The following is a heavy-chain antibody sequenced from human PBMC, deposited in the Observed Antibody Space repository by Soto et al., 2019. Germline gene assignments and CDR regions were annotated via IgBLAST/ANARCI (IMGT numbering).Heavy chain of an antibody. CDR2: ISYDGSNK. CDR3: ARTGDYGTYYYYGMDV. J-gene: IGHJ6*02. D-gene: IGHD4-17*01. V-gene: IGHV3-30-3*01. Sequence: PGGSLRLSCAASGFTFSSYAMHWVRQAPGKGLEWVAVISYDGSNKYYADSVKGRFTISRDNSKNTLYLQMNSLRAEDTAVYYCARTGDYGTYYYYGMDVWGQGTTVTVSS. CDR1: GFTFSSYA.